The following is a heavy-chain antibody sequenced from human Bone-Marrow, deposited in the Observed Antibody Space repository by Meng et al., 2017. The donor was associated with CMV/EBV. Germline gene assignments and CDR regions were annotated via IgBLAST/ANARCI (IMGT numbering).Heavy chain of an antibody. Sequence: SETLSLTCTVSGGSVSSGSYYWSWIRQPPGKGLEWIGYIYYSGSTNYNPSLKSRVTISVDTSKNQFSLKLSSVTAADTAVYYCARALLRASHGAYRGWGQGTLVTVSS. CDR1: GGSVSSGSYY. CDR3: ARALLRASHGAYRG. D-gene: IGHD4-11*01. J-gene: IGHJ1*01. CDR2: IYYSGST. V-gene: IGHV4-61*01.